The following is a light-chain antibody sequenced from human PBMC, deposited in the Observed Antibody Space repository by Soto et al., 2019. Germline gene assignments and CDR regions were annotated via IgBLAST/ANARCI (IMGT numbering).Light chain of an antibody. CDR2: SNN. CDR1: SSNVGSNF. Sequence: SVLTQRPSASGTAGQRVTISCSGSSSNVGSNFVYWYQQLPGTAPKLLIYSNNQRPSGVPDRFSGSKSGTSASLAISGLRSEDEADYYCAAWDDSLSGYVFGTGTKVTVL. V-gene: IGLV1-47*02. J-gene: IGLJ1*01. CDR3: AAWDDSLSGYV.